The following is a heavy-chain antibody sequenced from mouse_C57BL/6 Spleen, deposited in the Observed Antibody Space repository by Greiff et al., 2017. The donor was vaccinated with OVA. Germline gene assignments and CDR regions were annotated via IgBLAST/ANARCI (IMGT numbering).Heavy chain of an antibody. CDR1: GYTFTDYY. CDR3: SREGYCVSNCYFDF. V-gene: IGHV1-76*01. J-gene: IGHJ2*01. Sequence: VQLQQSGAELVRPGASVKLSCKASGYTFTDYYINWVKQRPGQGLEWIARIYPGSGNTYYNEKFKGKATLTADKSSSTAYMQLSSLTSEDSAVYFCSREGYCVSNCYFDFWGQGTTLTVSS. CDR2: IYPGSGNT. D-gene: IGHD1-1*01.